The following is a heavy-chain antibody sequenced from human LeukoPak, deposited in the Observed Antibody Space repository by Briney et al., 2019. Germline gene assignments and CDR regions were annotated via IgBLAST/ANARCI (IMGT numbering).Heavy chain of an antibody. CDR1: GYTFTSYG. J-gene: IGHJ3*02. Sequence: ASVKVSCKASGYTFTSYGISWVRQAPGQGLEWMGWTSAYNGNTNYAQKLQGRVTMTTDTSTSTAYMELRSLRSDDTAVYYCARDRGLMVRGVIIDAFDIWGQGTMVTVSS. V-gene: IGHV1-18*01. CDR3: ARDRGLMVRGVIIDAFDI. D-gene: IGHD3-10*01. CDR2: TSAYNGNT.